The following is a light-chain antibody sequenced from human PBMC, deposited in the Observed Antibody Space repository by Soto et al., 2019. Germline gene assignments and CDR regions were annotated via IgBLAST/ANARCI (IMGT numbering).Light chain of an antibody. Sequence: QSVLTEPPSVSGAPGQTVTITCSGNNANIGASYLVHWYQHIPGTAPKLLIYGDNKRPSGIPDRFAGFKSGASASLVITGLRAEDEADYYCATWDDSLNGHVVFGGGTKLTVL. CDR3: ATWDDSLNGHVV. J-gene: IGLJ2*01. CDR1: NANIGASYL. V-gene: IGLV1-40*01. CDR2: GDN.